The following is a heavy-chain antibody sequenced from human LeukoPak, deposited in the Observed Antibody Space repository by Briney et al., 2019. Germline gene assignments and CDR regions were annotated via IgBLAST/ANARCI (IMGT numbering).Heavy chain of an antibody. D-gene: IGHD2-2*01. CDR1: GGSLSGYY. CDR2: VNGFGST. CDR3: ARRVPAASGGGFDY. V-gene: IGHV4-59*08. J-gene: IGHJ4*02. Sequence: SETLSLTCAVSGGSLSGYYWNWIRQPPGKGLEWIGYVNGFGSTQYNPSLSSRLTISVDKSNNQFSLKLNSVTAADSAVYFCARRVPAASGGGFDYWGQGTLVAVSS.